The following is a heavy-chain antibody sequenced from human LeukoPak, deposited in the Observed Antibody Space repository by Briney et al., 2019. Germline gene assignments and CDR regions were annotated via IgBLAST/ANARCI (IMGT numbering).Heavy chain of an antibody. CDR3: AKDKGYCSGGSCYRPRYYHYGMDV. V-gene: IGHV3-30*18. J-gene: IGHJ6*02. Sequence: GGSLRLSCAASGFTFSSYGMHWVRQAPGKGLEWVAVISYDGSNKYYADSVKGRFTISRDNSKNTLYLQMNSLRAEDTAVYYCAKDKGYCSGGSCYRPRYYHYGMDVWGQGTTVTVSS. CDR1: GFTFSSYG. D-gene: IGHD2-15*01. CDR2: ISYDGSNK.